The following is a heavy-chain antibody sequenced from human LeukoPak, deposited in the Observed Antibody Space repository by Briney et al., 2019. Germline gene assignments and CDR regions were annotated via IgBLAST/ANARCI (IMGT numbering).Heavy chain of an antibody. D-gene: IGHD6-13*01. CDR2: IYYSGST. CDR1: GGSISSGGYY. Sequence: SQPLSLTCTVSGGSISSGGYYWSWIRQHPGKGLEWIGYIYYSGSTYYNPSLKSRVTISVDTSKNQFSLKLSSVTAADTAVYYCARSVSFIAAAGDWFDPWGQGTLVTVSS. CDR3: ARSVSFIAAAGDWFDP. J-gene: IGHJ5*02. V-gene: IGHV4-31*03.